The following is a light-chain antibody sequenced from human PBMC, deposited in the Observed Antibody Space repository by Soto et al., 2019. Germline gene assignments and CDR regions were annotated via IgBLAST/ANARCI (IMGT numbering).Light chain of an antibody. CDR3: HQYGNSPFS. CDR1: QSVTSSS. J-gene: IGKJ2*03. Sequence: EIVLTQSPGTLSLSPGERATLSCRASQSVTSSSLAWYQQNPGQAPRLLIYDASSRATGIPDRFSGSGSGTDYTLTISRLEPEDSAVFYCHQYGNSPFSFGQGTKLEIK. V-gene: IGKV3-20*01. CDR2: DAS.